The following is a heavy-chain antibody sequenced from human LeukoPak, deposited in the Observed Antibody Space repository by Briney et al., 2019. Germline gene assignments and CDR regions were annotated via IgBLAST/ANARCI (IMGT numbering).Heavy chain of an antibody. D-gene: IGHD2-2*01. CDR3: ARFNSGCSEASCYVHS. CDR2: IFSTGTT. J-gene: IGHJ4*02. V-gene: IGHV4-59*11. Sequence: SETLSLTCTVSGGSMNNHYWTWIRQPPGKGLELIGHIFSTGTTAYTPSLKSRVTMSIDTSKNQFFLNVFSVTAADSAVYYCARFNSGCSEASCYVHSWGQGTLVTVSS. CDR1: GGSMNNHY.